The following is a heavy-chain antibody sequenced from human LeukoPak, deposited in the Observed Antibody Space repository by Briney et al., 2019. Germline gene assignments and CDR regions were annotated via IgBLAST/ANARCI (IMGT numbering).Heavy chain of an antibody. CDR3: ARAGATYYYDSSGQLGTTNFDY. D-gene: IGHD3-22*01. Sequence: SETLSLTCTVSGGSISSGSYYWSWIRQPAGKGLEWIGRIYTSGSTNYNPSLKSRVTISVDTSKNQFSLKLSSVTAADTAVYYCARAGATYYYDSSGQLGTTNFDYWGQGTLVTVSS. J-gene: IGHJ4*02. CDR1: GGSISSGSYY. V-gene: IGHV4-61*02. CDR2: IYTSGST.